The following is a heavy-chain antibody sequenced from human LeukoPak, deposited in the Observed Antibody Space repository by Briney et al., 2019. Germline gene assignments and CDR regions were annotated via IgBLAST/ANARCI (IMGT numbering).Heavy chain of an antibody. CDR1: GNTLSSYW. CDR2: IYTGDSDT. D-gene: IGHD6-13*01. J-gene: IGHJ4*02. Sequence: TGESLKISCKASGNTLSSYWIGWVRQMPGEGLEWMGIIYTGDSDTRYSPSFQGQVSISADKSITTAYLQWSSLKASDTAMYYCARRIAAVGTHLFDSWGQGTLVTVSS. CDR3: ARRIAAVGTHLFDS. V-gene: IGHV5-51*01.